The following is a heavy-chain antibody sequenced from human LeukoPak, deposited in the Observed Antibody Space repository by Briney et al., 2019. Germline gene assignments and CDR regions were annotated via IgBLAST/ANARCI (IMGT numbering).Heavy chain of an antibody. CDR1: GGSCSGYC. CDR2: ISSSGSTI. V-gene: IGHV3-11*01. Sequence: KTSVTLSLTGAGYGGSCSGYCWSWLRHSPGKGLEWVSYISSSGSTIYYADSVKGRFTISRDNAKNALSLQMNSRTADDTAVYYCARVSAGYCNSTSCYEPPPPAYCYYYMDVGGEGTTVTIP. D-gene: IGHD2-2*01. CDR3: ARVSAGYCNSTSCYEPPPPAYCYYYMDV. J-gene: IGHJ6*03.